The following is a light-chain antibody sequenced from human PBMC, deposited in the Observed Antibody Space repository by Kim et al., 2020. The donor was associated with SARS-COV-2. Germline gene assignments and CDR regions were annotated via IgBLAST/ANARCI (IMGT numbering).Light chain of an antibody. CDR1: SSDVGSDNL. CDR2: EGS. V-gene: IGLV2-23*01. J-gene: IGLJ1*01. Sequence: GLSITISCTGTSSDVGSDNLVSWYQQHPGKAPKLMIYEGSKRPSGVSNRFSGSKSGNTASLTISGLQAEDEADYYCCSYAGSSTYVFGTGTKVTVL. CDR3: CSYAGSSTYV.